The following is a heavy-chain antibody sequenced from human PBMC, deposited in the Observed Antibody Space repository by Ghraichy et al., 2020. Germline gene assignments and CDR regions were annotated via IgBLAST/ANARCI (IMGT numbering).Heavy chain of an antibody. V-gene: IGHV2-5*02. D-gene: IGHD6-19*01. CDR2: IYWDDDK. CDR3: AHDRTVAGTNEFDY. Sequence: SGPTLVKPTQTLTLTCTFSGFSLSTSGVGVGWIRQPPGKALEWLAVIYWDDDKRYSPSLTSRLTITKDTSKKQVVLTMTNMDPVDTATYYCAHDRTVAGTNEFDYWGQGTLVTVSS. CDR1: GFSLSTSGVG. J-gene: IGHJ4*02.